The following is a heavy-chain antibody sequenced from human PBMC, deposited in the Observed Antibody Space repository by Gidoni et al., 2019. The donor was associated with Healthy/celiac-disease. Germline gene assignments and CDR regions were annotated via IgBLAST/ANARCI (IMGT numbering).Heavy chain of an antibody. Sequence: QVQLQESGPGLVKPSETLSLTCTVSGDSLSSYYWSWIRQPPGKGLEWIGYIYYSGRTNYNPSLKSRVTISVDTSKNQFSLKLSSVTAADTAVYYCARGVDSSGYYLSAFDIWGQGTMVTVSS. CDR2: IYYSGRT. V-gene: IGHV4-59*01. D-gene: IGHD3-22*01. CDR3: ARGVDSSGYYLSAFDI. CDR1: GDSLSSYY. J-gene: IGHJ3*02.